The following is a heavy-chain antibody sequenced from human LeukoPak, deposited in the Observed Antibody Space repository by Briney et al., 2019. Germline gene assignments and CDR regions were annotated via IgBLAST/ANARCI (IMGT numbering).Heavy chain of an antibody. CDR2: IYYSGST. V-gene: IGHV4-59*11. D-gene: IGHD2-2*02. CDR3: ARVPNCSSASCYTDAFDI. Sequence: SETLSLTCTVSGGSISSHYWSWIRQPPGKGLEWIGYIYYSGSTNYNPSLKSRVTISVDTSKNQFSLKLSSVTAADTAVYYRARVPNCSSASCYTDAFDIWGQGTMVTVSS. CDR1: GGSISSHY. J-gene: IGHJ3*02.